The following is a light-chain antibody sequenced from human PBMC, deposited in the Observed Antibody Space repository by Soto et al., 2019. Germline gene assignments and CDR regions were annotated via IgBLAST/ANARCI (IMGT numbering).Light chain of an antibody. CDR1: HSLVHSDGHTY. Sequence: DIVMTQTQLSSPVTLGQPASISCKYSHSLVHSDGHTYLSWLQQRPGQPPRLLIYKISKRLSGVPDRFSGSGAGTDFTLKISRVEAEDVGVYYCMQSTQFPRTFGHGTKVEI. CDR3: MQSTQFPRT. J-gene: IGKJ1*01. CDR2: KIS. V-gene: IGKV2-24*01.